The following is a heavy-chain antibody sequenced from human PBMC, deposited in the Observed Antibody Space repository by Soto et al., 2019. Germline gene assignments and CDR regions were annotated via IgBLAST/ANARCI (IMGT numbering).Heavy chain of an antibody. D-gene: IGHD3-16*02. Sequence: SQTLSLTCAISGDSVSSNSAAWNWIRQSPSRGLEWLGRTYYRSKWYNDYAVSVKSRITINPDTSNNQFYLQLNSVTPEDTAVYYCATEIIAGVILGTWYFDYWGQGTLVTVSS. CDR3: ATEIIAGVILGTWYFDY. V-gene: IGHV6-1*01. CDR2: TYYRSKWYN. CDR1: GDSVSSNSAA. J-gene: IGHJ4*02.